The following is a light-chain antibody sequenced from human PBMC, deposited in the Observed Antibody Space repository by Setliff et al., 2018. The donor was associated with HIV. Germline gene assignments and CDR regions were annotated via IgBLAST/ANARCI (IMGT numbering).Light chain of an antibody. J-gene: IGLJ1*01. CDR2: DVT. CDR3: CSYAGSSALYV. V-gene: IGLV2-23*02. CDR1: SSDIGGYNS. Sequence: QSALTQPASVSGSPGQSITIPCTGTSSDIGGYNSVSWYQQHPDKAPKLMIYDVTKRPSGVSNRFSGSKSGNTASLTISGLQAEDEADYYCCSYAGSSALYVFGTGTKVTVL.